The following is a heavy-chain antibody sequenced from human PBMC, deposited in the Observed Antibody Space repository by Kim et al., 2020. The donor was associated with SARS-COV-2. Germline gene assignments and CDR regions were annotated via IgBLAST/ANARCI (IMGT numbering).Heavy chain of an antibody. V-gene: IGHV4-31*03. CDR1: GGSISSGGYY. CDR3: ARGTEDYYDSSGYGFDY. CDR2: IYYSGST. D-gene: IGHD3-22*01. J-gene: IGHJ4*02. Sequence: SETLSLTCTVSGGSISSGGYYWSWIRQHPGKGLEWIGYIYYSGSTYYNPSLKSRVTISVDTSKNQFSLKLSSVTAADTAVYYCARGTEDYYDSSGYGFDYWGQGTLVTVSS.